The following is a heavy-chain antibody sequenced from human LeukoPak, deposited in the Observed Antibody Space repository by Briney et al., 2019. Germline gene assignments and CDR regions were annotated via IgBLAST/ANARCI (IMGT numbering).Heavy chain of an antibody. CDR2: IYYNGIT. Sequence: SETLSLTCTVSGGSIFSGDYYWNWIRQPLGKGVGWVGYIYYNGITYYNPSLESRVTISVDTSKNQFSLKLSSVTAADTAVYYCARGDYNDGAGYLDHWGQGTLVPVSS. V-gene: IGHV4-30-4*01. D-gene: IGHD3-22*01. CDR1: GGSIFSGDYY. CDR3: ARGDYNDGAGYLDH. J-gene: IGHJ5*02.